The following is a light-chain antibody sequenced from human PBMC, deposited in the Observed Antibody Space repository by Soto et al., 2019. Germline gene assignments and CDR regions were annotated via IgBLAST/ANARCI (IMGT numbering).Light chain of an antibody. CDR3: QQRSTWPPWT. Sequence: NVLTQSAATLSLYPGERTTLSCRASQSVSSYLAWYQHKPGQAPRLLIYTASSRATGIPARFSGSGSGTDFTLTISSLEPEDFAVYYCQQRSTWPPWTFGQGTKVDIK. CDR1: QSVSSY. CDR2: TAS. V-gene: IGKV3-11*01. J-gene: IGKJ1*01.